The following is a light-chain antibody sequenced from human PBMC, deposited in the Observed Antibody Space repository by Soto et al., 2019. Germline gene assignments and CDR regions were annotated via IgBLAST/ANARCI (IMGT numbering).Light chain of an antibody. Sequence: EIWLTHTLVTLCLSPGERATLSRRVSQSIHTSLPWYQQKPGQPPRLVVYDATLRASGVPARFGGSRSATELTLTINKLETQDLAVYYCQQRNVWPPITVGKGTRREI. J-gene: IGKJ5*01. CDR3: QQRNVWPPIT. V-gene: IGKV3-11*01. CDR1: QSIHTS. CDR2: DAT.